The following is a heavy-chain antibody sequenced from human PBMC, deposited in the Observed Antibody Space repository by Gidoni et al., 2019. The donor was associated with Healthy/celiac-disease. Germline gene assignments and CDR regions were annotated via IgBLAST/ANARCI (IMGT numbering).Heavy chain of an antibody. CDR2: ISYDGSNK. CDR1: GVTVSSYG. J-gene: IGHJ4*02. Sequence: QVQLVEYGGGVVQPGRSLRLSCAASGVTVSSYGMHCVRQAPGNVLEGLAVISYDGSNKYYADSVKGRFTISIDNSKNTLYLQMNSLRAEDTAVYYCAKSIRFLEWLLDYWGQGTLVTVSS. CDR3: AKSIRFLEWLLDY. D-gene: IGHD3-3*01. V-gene: IGHV3-30*18.